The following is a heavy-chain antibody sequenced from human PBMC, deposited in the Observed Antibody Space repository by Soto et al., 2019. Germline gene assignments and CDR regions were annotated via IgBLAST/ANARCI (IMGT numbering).Heavy chain of an antibody. CDR2: IFPGGST. CDR3: ARDFVVGGPTINYYYGMDV. V-gene: IGHV3-66*01. D-gene: IGHD1-26*01. CDR1: GFTVSSNF. Sequence: PGGSLRLSCAASGFTVSSNFMNWVRQAPGKGLEWLSVIFPGGSTYYADSVKGRFTISRDNSKNTLYLQMNSLGAEDTAVYYCARDFVVGGPTINYYYGMDVWGQGTTVTVSS. J-gene: IGHJ6*02.